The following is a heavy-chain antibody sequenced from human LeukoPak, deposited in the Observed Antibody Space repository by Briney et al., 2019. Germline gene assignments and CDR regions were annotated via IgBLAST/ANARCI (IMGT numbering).Heavy chain of an antibody. CDR1: GGSISSGSYY. Sequence: SETLSLTCTVSGGSISSGSYYWSWIRQPAGKGLEWIGRIYTSGSTNYNPSLKSRVTISVDTSKNQFSLKLSSVTAADTAVYYCARDAAERRIFGVVISPYYFDYWGQGTLVTVSS. CDR3: ARDAAERRIFGVVISPYYFDY. J-gene: IGHJ4*02. V-gene: IGHV4-61*02. D-gene: IGHD3-3*01. CDR2: IYTSGST.